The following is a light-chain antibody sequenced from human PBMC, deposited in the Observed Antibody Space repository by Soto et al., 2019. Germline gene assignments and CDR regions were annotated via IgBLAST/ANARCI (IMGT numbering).Light chain of an antibody. CDR1: QSISSSF. Sequence: EIVLTQSPGTLSLSPGERATLSCRASQSISSSFLAWYQQKPGQAPRLLIYGASSRATGIPDRFRGSGSGTDFTLTISRVEPEDFAVYYCQQYGSSPWTFGQGNKVEIK. CDR2: GAS. CDR3: QQYGSSPWT. J-gene: IGKJ1*01. V-gene: IGKV3-20*01.